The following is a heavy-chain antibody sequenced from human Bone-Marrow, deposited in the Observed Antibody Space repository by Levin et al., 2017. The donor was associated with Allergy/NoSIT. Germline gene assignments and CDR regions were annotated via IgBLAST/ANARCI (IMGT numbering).Heavy chain of an antibody. CDR3: AKIGGDNHYFDY. CDR1: GFTFSSYG. CDR2: ISYDGSNK. V-gene: IGHV3-30*18. Sequence: GGSLRLSCAASGFTFSSYGMHWVRQAPGKGLEWVAVISYDGSNKYYADSVKGRFTISRDNSKNTLYLQMNSLRAEDTAVYYCAKIGGDNHYFDYWGQGTLVTVSS. J-gene: IGHJ4*02. D-gene: IGHD2-21*02.